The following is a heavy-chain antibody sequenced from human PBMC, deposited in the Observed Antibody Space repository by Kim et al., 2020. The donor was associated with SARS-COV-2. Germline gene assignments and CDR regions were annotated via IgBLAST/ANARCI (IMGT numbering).Heavy chain of an antibody. CDR1: GYTSSNYG. D-gene: IGHD6-13*01. CDR2: INTLSLHT. J-gene: IGHJ4*02. V-gene: IGHV1-18*04. Sequence: ASVKVSCKVSGYTSSNYGISWVRQAPGQGLEWMGWINTLSLHTNSVDKFQDRVTMTTVPSTNTVSMELRSLTSDDTAGYYFATTFSFSNSWYYFDYWGQG. CDR3: ATTFSFSNSWYYFDY.